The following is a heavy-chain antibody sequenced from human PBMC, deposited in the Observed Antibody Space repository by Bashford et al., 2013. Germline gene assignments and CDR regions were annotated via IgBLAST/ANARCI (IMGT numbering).Heavy chain of an antibody. CDR3: ARSFDS. CDR1: GGTFSSYA. V-gene: IGHV1-69*04. J-gene: IGHJ4*02. Sequence: ASVKVSCKASGGTFSSYAISWVRQAPGQGLEWMGRIIPILGIGNYAQKFQGRVTITADKSTSTAYMELSSLRYDDTAIYFCARSFDSWGQGTLVTVSS. CDR2: IIPILGIG.